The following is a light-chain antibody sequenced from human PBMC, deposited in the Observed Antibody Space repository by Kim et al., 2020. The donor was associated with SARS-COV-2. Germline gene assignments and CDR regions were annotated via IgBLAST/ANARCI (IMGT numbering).Light chain of an antibody. J-gene: IGKJ1*01. CDR3: QHCGSGSWT. Sequence: IVLTQSPGTLSLSPGERATISCRASQSVNRNSLAWYQQKPGQAPRLLIFGASIRATGIPDRFSGSGSGTDFTLSISRLEPEDFAVYYCQHCGSGSWTFGQGTKVEIK. CDR2: GAS. V-gene: IGKV3-20*01. CDR1: QSVNRNS.